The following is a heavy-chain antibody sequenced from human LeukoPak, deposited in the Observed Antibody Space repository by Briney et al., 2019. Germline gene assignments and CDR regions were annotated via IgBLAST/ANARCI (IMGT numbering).Heavy chain of an antibody. D-gene: IGHD3-9*01. Sequence: SETLSLTCTVSGGSISSCYWSWIRQPPGKGLEWIGYIYYSGSTNYNPSLKSRVTISVDTSKNQFSLKLSSVTAADTAVYYCARSHYYDILTGYYFDPWGQGTLVTVSS. CDR1: GGSISSCY. V-gene: IGHV4-59*01. CDR3: ARSHYYDILTGYYFDP. J-gene: IGHJ5*02. CDR2: IYYSGST.